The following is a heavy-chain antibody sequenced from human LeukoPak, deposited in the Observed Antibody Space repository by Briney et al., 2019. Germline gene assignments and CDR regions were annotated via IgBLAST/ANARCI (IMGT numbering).Heavy chain of an antibody. CDR3: ARGPPYYYGSGSYYRPLDY. V-gene: IGHV4-34*01. J-gene: IGHJ4*02. Sequence: PSETLSLTCAVYGGSFSGYYWSWIRQPPGKGLEWIGECNHSGSTNYNPSLKSRVTISVDTSKNQFSLKLSSVTAADTAVYYCARGPPYYYGSGSYYRPLDYWGQGTLVTVSS. CDR2: CNHSGST. CDR1: GGSFSGYY. D-gene: IGHD3-10*01.